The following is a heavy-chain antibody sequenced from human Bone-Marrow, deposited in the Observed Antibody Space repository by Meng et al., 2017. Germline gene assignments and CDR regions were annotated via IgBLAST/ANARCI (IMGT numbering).Heavy chain of an antibody. J-gene: IGHJ6*02. V-gene: IGHV3-30*01. CDR1: GFTFSSYA. D-gene: IGHD6-19*01. CDR3: ARDLSSSGWYESLHYYYYGMDV. Sequence: SLKISCAASGFTFSSYAMHWVRQAPGKGLEWVAVISYDGSNKYYADSVNGRFTIARDNSKNTLYLQMNSLRAEDTAVYYCARDLSSSGWYESLHYYYYGMDVWGQGTTVTVSS. CDR2: ISYDGSNK.